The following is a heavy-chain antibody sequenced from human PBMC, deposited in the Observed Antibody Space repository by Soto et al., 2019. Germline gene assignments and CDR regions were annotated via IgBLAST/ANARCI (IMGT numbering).Heavy chain of an antibody. V-gene: IGHV4-59*01. CDR2: VYYSARS. CDR1: GGSISSGY. D-gene: IGHD3-22*01. CDR3: ARAYDDTAGYRLDP. J-gene: IGHJ5*02. Sequence: QVHLQESGPGLVNPSETLSLTCSVAGGSISSGYWSWIRRPPGKGLGWNGYVYYSARSTYNPSLEGRVNISVDTSMNQLSLRLSSVTAADTAVYYCARAYDDTAGYRLDPWGQGALVTVSS.